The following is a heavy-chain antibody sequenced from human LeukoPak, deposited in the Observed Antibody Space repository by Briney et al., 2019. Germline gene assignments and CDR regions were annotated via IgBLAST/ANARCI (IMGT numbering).Heavy chain of an antibody. D-gene: IGHD3-3*01. Sequence: PSQTLSLTCTVSGGSISSGSYYWSWIRQPAGKGLEWIGRIYTSGSTNYNPSLKSRVTISVDTSKNQFSLKLSSVTAADTAVYYCAKGSRGFWSGYDDYWGQGTLVTVSS. V-gene: IGHV4-61*02. CDR1: GGSISSGSYY. J-gene: IGHJ4*02. CDR2: IYTSGST. CDR3: AKGSRGFWSGYDDY.